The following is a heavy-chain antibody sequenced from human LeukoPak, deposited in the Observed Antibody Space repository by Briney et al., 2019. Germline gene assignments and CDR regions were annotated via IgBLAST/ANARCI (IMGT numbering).Heavy chain of an antibody. CDR2: IYPGDSDT. D-gene: IGHD3-9*01. CDR1: GYSFTSYW. J-gene: IGHJ4*02. CDR3: ARQGVDYDILTGYYQQKSFDY. Sequence: GESLKISCKGSGYSFTSYWIGWVRQMPGKGLEWMGIIYPGDSDTRYSPSFQGQVTISADKPISTAYLQWSSLKASDTAMYYCARQGVDYDILTGYYQQKSFDYWGQGTLVTVSS. V-gene: IGHV5-51*01.